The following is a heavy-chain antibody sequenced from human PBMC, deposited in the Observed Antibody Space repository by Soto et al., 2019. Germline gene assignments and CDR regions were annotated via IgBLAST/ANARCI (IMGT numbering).Heavy chain of an antibody. D-gene: IGHD3-10*02. CDR2: IIPILGTA. CDR3: ARDFHYDLSGEANH. V-gene: IGHV1-69*08. Sequence: QVQLVQSGAEVKKPGSSVKVSCKASGGTFSSYTISWVRQAPGQGLEWMGKIIPILGTANYAQKFQGRVTITADKSTSTAYMEISSLRSEDTAVYYCARDFHYDLSGEANHWGQGTLVTVSS. J-gene: IGHJ5*02. CDR1: GGTFSSYT.